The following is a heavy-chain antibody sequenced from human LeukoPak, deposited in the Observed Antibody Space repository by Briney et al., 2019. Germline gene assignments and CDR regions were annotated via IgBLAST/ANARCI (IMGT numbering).Heavy chain of an antibody. J-gene: IGHJ4*02. CDR3: AREPAFHSGYDYGLDY. D-gene: IGHD5-12*01. CDR2: IKQDGSEK. V-gene: IGHV3-7*01. Sequence: PGGSLRLSCAASGFTFSNYRMSWVRQAPGKGLEWVANIKQDGSEKYYVDSVKGRFTISRDNAKKSLYLQMNSLRAEDTAVYYCAREPAFHSGYDYGLDYWGQGTLVTVSS. CDR1: GFTFSNYR.